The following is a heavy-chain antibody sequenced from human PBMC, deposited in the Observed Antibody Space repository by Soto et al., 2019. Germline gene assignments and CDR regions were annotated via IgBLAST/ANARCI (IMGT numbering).Heavy chain of an antibody. J-gene: IGHJ6*02. D-gene: IGHD1-26*01. CDR3: AKDVVVGATTGLGDYYYYYGMDV. CDR2: ISYDGSNK. CDR1: GFTFSSYG. V-gene: IGHV3-30*18. Sequence: QVQLVESGGGVVHPGRSLRLSCAASGFTFSSYGMHWVRQAPGKGLEWVAVISYDGSNKYYADSVKGRFTISRDNSKNPVYLQMNSLRAEDTAGYYCAKDVVVGATTGLGDYYYYYGMDVWGQGTTVTVSS.